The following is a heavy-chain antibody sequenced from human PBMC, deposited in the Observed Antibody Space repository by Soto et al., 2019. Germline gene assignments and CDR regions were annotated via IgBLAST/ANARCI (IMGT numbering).Heavy chain of an antibody. CDR1: GYTFTRYT. V-gene: IGHV1-3*01. Sequence: ASVKVSCKASGYTFTRYTMNWVHQAPGQRLEWMGWINPDNGNTKSSQKFQDRVIITRDTSASTAYMDLSSLRSEDTAVYYCAREIMGIAAPYFDYWGQGTLVTVSS. CDR3: AREIMGIAAPYFDY. J-gene: IGHJ4*02. CDR2: INPDNGNT. D-gene: IGHD6-13*01.